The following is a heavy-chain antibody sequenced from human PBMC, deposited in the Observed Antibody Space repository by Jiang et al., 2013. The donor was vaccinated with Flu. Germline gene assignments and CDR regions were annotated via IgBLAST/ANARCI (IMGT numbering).Heavy chain of an antibody. Sequence: SGAEVKKPGASVKVSCKASGYTFTGYYMHWVRQAPGQGLEWMGWINPNSGGTNYAQKFQGRVTMTRDTSISTAYMELSRLRSDDTAVYYCAREGYCTNGVCYPEYFDYWGQGTLVTVSS. J-gene: IGHJ4*02. D-gene: IGHD2-8*01. CDR1: GYTFTGYY. CDR2: INPNSGGT. CDR3: AREGYCTNGVCYPEYFDY. V-gene: IGHV1-2*02.